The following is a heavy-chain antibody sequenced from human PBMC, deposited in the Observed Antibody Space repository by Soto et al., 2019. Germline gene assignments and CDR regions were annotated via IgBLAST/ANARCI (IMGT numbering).Heavy chain of an antibody. D-gene: IGHD6-19*01. CDR3: ARTLVAGDYFDF. Sequence: GGSLRLSCAASGFTFSSYGMHWVRQAPGKGLEWVAVIWYGGSNEFYADSVKGRFTISRDNSKNTLYLQMNTLRAEDTAVYYCARTLVAGDYFDFWGQGTLVTVSS. CDR1: GFTFSSYG. V-gene: IGHV3-33*01. CDR2: IWYGGSNE. J-gene: IGHJ4*02.